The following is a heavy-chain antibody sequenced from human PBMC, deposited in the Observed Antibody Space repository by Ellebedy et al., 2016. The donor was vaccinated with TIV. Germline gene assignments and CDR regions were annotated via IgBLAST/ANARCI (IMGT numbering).Heavy chain of an antibody. V-gene: IGHV3-23*01. D-gene: IGHD2-2*02. Sequence: GESLKISCAASGFPFSSYDMSWVRQAPGKGLEWVSAISGSGGSTYYADSVKGRFTISRDNSKNTLYLQMNSLRAEDTAVYYCARDPSYCSSTSCYTSSYYFDYWGQGTLVTVSS. CDR3: ARDPSYCSSTSCYTSSYYFDY. CDR1: GFPFSSYD. CDR2: ISGSGGST. J-gene: IGHJ4*02.